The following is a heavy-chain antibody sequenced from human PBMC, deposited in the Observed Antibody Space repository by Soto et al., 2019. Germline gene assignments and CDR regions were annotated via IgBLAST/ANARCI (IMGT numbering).Heavy chain of an antibody. Sequence: EVQLVESGGGLVKPGGSLRLSCAASGFTFSSYSMNWVRQAPGKGLECVSSISSSSSYIYYADSVKGRFTISRDNAKNSLYLQMNSLRAEDTAVYYCARDMDYGDTFESRTRFTPDYWGQGTLVTVSS. D-gene: IGHD4-17*01. CDR1: GFTFSSYS. J-gene: IGHJ4*02. CDR3: ARDMDYGDTFESRTRFTPDY. CDR2: ISSSSSYI. V-gene: IGHV3-21*01.